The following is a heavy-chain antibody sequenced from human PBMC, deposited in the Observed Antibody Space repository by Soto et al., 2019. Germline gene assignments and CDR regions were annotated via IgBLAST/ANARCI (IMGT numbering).Heavy chain of an antibody. J-gene: IGHJ4*02. V-gene: IGHV4-30-4*01. CDR3: ARDRAHLYESRGRIDY. Sequence: QVQLQESGTGLVKPSQTLSLTCTVSGGSISSGDQYWTWIRQPPGKGLEWIGYIDYSGRAFYTPSLKSRLIISLDTTMNQFSLKLTSVTAADTAVYYCARDRAHLYESRGRIDYWCRGILVTVSS. CDR1: GGSISSGDQY. D-gene: IGHD3-22*01. CDR2: IDYSGRA.